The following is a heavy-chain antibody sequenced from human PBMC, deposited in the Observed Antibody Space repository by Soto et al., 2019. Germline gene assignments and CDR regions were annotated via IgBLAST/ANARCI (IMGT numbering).Heavy chain of an antibody. CDR1: GGSLSGATYS. Sequence: QVQLRESGSGLVKPLETLSLTCGVSGGSLSGATYSWNWIRQPPGKGLEWIGYIFPSGTTYYNPSLKSRVTISIDVSKNKFSLSLRSFTAADTAVYYCARSREFDYWSQGTLVSVSS. V-gene: IGHV4-30-2*01. J-gene: IGHJ4*02. CDR3: ARSREFDY. CDR2: IFPSGTT.